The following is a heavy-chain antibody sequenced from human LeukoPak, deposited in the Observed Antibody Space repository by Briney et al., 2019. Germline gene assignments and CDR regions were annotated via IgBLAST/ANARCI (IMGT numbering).Heavy chain of an antibody. D-gene: IGHD1-26*01. J-gene: IGHJ4*02. CDR3: ARDSSHSGSYQH. V-gene: IGHV1-18*01. CDR2: ISAYNGNT. Sequence: ASVKVFCKASSYTFTSYGISWVRQAPGQGLEWMGWISAYNGNTNYAQKLQGRVTMTTDTSTSTAYMELRSLRSDDTAVYYCARDSSHSGSYQHWGQGTLVTVSS. CDR1: SYTFTSYG.